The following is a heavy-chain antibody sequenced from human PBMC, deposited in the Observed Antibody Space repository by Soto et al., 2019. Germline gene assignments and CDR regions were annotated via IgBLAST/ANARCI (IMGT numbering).Heavy chain of an antibody. D-gene: IGHD2-2*01. J-gene: IGHJ4*02. V-gene: IGHV4-4*02. CDR2: LYPSGST. Sequence: QVQLQESGPGLVKPSGTLSLTCAVSGDSISSSTWWNWVRQPPGKGLEWIGELYPSGSTNYNPSLKRRVPISVDKSRNQVSLKLSSVTAADTAVYYCAKSRCSSSDCPTGYFACWGQGTLITVSS. CDR1: GDSISSSTW. CDR3: AKSRCSSSDCPTGYFAC.